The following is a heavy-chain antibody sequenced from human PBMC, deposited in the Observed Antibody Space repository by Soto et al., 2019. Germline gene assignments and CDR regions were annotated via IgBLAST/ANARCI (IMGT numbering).Heavy chain of an antibody. CDR1: GHTLTELS. CDR2: FDPEDGET. CDR3: ATTLQFRYNWNYYYGMDV. D-gene: IGHD1-20*01. J-gene: IGHJ6*02. Sequence: GASVKVSCKVSGHTLTELSMHWVRQAPGKGLEWMRGFDPEDGETIYAQKFQGRVTMTEDTSTDTAYMELSSLRSEDTAVYYCATTLQFRYNWNYYYGMDVWGQGTTVTVSS. V-gene: IGHV1-24*01.